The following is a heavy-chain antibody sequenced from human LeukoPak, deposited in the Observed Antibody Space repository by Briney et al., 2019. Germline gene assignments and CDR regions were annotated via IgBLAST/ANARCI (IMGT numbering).Heavy chain of an antibody. J-gene: IGHJ4*02. CDR2: IKSKTDGGTT. Sequence: PGGSLRLSCAASGFTFSNAWMDWVRQAPGKGLEWVGRIKSKTDGGTTDYAAPVKGRFTISRDDSKNTLYLQMNSLKTEDTAVYYCTTDEKIFGVVISYFDYWGQGTLVTVSS. D-gene: IGHD3-3*01. CDR3: TTDEKIFGVVISYFDY. V-gene: IGHV3-15*07. CDR1: GFTFSNAW.